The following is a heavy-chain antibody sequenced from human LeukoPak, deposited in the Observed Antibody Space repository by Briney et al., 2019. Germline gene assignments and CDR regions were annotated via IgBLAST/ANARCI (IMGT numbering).Heavy chain of an antibody. V-gene: IGHV3-9*01. D-gene: IGHD1-26*01. CDR1: GFTFDDYA. J-gene: IGHJ4*02. Sequence: GGSLRLSCAASGFTFDDYAMHWVRQAPGKGLEWVSGISWNSGSIGYADSVKGRFTISRDHAKNSLYLQMNSLRAEDTALYYCAKDIRVGATKGSYFDYWGQGTLVTVSS. CDR2: ISWNSGSI. CDR3: AKDIRVGATKGSYFDY.